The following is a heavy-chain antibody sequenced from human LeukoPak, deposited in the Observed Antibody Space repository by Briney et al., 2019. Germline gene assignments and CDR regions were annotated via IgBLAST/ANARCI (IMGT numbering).Heavy chain of an antibody. V-gene: IGHV3-7*03. CDR3: AKDQRWESPHYLDS. D-gene: IGHD1-26*01. Sequence: PGGSLRLSCSASGFTFSTYWMSWVRQAPGKGLEWVANMRRDGNEIYYLDSVRGRFTISRDNSKNTLYVQMNSLRDEDTAVYYCAKDQRWESPHYLDSWGQGTLVTVSS. CDR2: MRRDGNEI. CDR1: GFTFSTYW. J-gene: IGHJ4*02.